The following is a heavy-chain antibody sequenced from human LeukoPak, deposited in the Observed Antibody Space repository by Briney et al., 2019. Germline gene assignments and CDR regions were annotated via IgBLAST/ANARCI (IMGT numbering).Heavy chain of an antibody. D-gene: IGHD3-22*01. CDR1: GYTFTSYG. CDR3: ARDRGYYYDSGGYLFDY. V-gene: IGHV1-18*01. Sequence: GASVKVSCKASGYTFTSYGISWVRQAPGQGLEWMGWISAYNGNTNYAQKLQGRVTMTTDTSTSTAYMELRSLRSDDTAVYYCARDRGYYYDSGGYLFDYWGQGTLVTVSS. J-gene: IGHJ4*02. CDR2: ISAYNGNT.